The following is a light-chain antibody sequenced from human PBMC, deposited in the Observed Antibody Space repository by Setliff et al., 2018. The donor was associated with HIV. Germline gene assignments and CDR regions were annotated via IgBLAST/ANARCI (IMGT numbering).Light chain of an antibody. CDR1: SSDVGSFNL. J-gene: IGLJ1*01. CDR3: SSYTSSSTPLYV. V-gene: IGLV2-14*02. Sequence: QSVLTQPASVSGSPGQSITISCTGTSSDVGSFNLVSWYQQHPGKAPKLMIYEVSNRPSGVSNRFSGSKSGNTASLTISGLQAEDEADYYCSSYTSSSTPLYVFGTGTKGTVL. CDR2: EVS.